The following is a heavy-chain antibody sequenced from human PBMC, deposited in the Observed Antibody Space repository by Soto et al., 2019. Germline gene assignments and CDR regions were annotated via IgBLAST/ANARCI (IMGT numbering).Heavy chain of an antibody. CDR2: ISSSSDYT. J-gene: IGHJ4*02. CDR3: ARDGYCSGGSCYSRTLDY. CDR1: GFSFSDYY. D-gene: IGHD2-15*01. Sequence: GGSLRLSCAASGFSFSDYYMSWIRQAPGKGLEWISYISSSSDYTNYADSVKGRFTISRDNAKKSLFLEMNNLRAEDTAVYYCARDGYCSGGSCYSRTLDYWGQGTLVTVSS. V-gene: IGHV3-11*06.